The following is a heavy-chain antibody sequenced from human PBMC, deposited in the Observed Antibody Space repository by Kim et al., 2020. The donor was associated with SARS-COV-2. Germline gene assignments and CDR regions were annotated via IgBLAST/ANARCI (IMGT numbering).Heavy chain of an antibody. D-gene: IGHD3-3*01. Sequence: GGSLRLSCTASGFTFGDYAMSWVRQAPGKGLEWAGFIRSNAYGGTTEYAASVKGRFTISRDDSKSIAYLQMNSLKTEDTAVYYCTRDDFWSGYLKFWGQGTLVTVSS. CDR2: IRSNAYGGTT. CDR3: TRDDFWSGYLKF. V-gene: IGHV3-49*04. J-gene: IGHJ4*02. CDR1: GFTFGDYA.